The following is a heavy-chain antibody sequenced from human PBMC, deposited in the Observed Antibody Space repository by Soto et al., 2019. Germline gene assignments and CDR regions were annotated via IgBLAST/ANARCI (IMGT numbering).Heavy chain of an antibody. J-gene: IGHJ4*02. CDR1: GSTFRDYA. Sequence: PGGSLRLSCVVSGSTFRDYAMSWVRQAPGKGLEWVSGISGSGGRTYYADSVKGRFTISRDNSKNTLYLQMNTLRAEDTAVYYCAKDRSIAVTGVFDYWGQGTLVTVSS. CDR2: ISGSGGRT. D-gene: IGHD6-19*01. CDR3: AKDRSIAVTGVFDY. V-gene: IGHV3-23*01.